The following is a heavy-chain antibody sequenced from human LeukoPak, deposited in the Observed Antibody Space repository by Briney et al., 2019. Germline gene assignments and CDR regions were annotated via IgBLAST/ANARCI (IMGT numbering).Heavy chain of an antibody. CDR1: GYTFTSYD. V-gene: IGHV1-8*02. Sequence: ASVKVSCKASGYTFTSYDINWVRQATGQGLEWMGWMNPNSGNTGYAQKFQGRVTMTRNTSINTAYMELSSLRSDDTAMYYCASRRCSGGSCYPGYWGQGTPVTVSS. CDR2: MNPNSGNT. J-gene: IGHJ4*02. D-gene: IGHD2-15*01. CDR3: ASRRCSGGSCYPGY.